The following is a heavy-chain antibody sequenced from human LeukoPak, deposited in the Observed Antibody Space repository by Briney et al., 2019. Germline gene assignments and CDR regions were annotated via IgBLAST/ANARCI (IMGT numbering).Heavy chain of an antibody. J-gene: IGHJ4*02. V-gene: IGHV3-21*01. CDR2: ISSSSSYI. CDR3: AKRYGAVAGPFDY. CDR1: GFTFSSYS. D-gene: IGHD6-19*01. Sequence: PGGSLRLSCAASGFTFSSYSMNWVRQAPGKGLEWVSSISSSSSYIYYADSVKGRFTISRDNAKNSLYLQMNSLRAEDTAVYYCAKRYGAVAGPFDYWGQGTLVTVSS.